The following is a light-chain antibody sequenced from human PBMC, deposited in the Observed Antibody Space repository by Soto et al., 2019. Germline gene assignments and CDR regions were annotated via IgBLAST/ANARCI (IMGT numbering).Light chain of an antibody. V-gene: IGLV1-40*01. CDR2: GSS. Sequence: QSVLTQPPSVSGAPGQRVTISCTGSSSNIGAGHVVHWYQQFPGRAPNLLIYGSSNRPSGVPDRFSGSKSGTSGSLAITGLQAEDEADYYCQSYDNTLSASVFGGGTQLTVL. CDR3: QSYDNTLSASV. CDR1: SSNIGAGHV. J-gene: IGLJ2*01.